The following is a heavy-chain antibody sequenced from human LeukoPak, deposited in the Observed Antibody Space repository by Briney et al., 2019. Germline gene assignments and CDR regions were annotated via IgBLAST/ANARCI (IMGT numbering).Heavy chain of an antibody. CDR3: AREGGVWGVTVAGFEP. Sequence: GASVKVSCKASGYNFIICGVSWVRQAPGQGLEWMGWVSAYNGNTKYAQKFQDRVTMTTNTSTSTAYMALRSLRPDDTAIYYCAREGGVWGVTVAGFEPWGQGTLVSVSS. CDR2: VSAYNGNT. J-gene: IGHJ5*02. D-gene: IGHD3-10*01. CDR1: GYNFIICG. V-gene: IGHV1-18*01.